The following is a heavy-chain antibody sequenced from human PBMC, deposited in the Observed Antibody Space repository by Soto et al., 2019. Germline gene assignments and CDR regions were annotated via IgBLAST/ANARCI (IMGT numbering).Heavy chain of an antibody. D-gene: IGHD3-22*01. CDR1: GGSINSGGYY. CDR2: IYYTGST. V-gene: IGHV4-31*03. CDR3: ARVFKTMSFYYGMDV. Sequence: QVQLQESGPGLVKPSQTLSLICTVSGGSINSGGYYWSWIRQLPGKGLEWIGYIYYTGSTYYNPSLQSRITLSVDTSANQFSLKLSSVPAADTAIYFCARVFKTMSFYYGMDVWGQGTAVAVSS. J-gene: IGHJ6*02.